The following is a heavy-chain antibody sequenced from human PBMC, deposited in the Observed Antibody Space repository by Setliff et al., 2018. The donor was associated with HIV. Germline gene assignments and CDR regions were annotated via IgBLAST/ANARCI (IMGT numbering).Heavy chain of an antibody. D-gene: IGHD3-16*01. Sequence: PSETLSLTCSVSPYSISSGYYWGWLRQPPGKGLEWIGCLYYGGNTYYNPSLKSRVAMSIDTSKNEVCLRLKSVTAADTAIYYCARDPWLLGASAGGENWLDPWGQGTLVTVSS. CDR1: PYSISSGYY. J-gene: IGHJ5*02. CDR2: LYYGGNT. V-gene: IGHV4-38-2*02. CDR3: ARDPWLLGASAGGENWLDP.